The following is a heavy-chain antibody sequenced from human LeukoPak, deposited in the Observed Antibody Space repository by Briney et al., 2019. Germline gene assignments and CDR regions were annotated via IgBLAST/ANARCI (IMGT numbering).Heavy chain of an antibody. CDR1: GGTFSSYA. CDR3: ARVGRYYDFWSGYYPPDYYYYMDD. Sequence: GASVKVSCKASGGTFSSYAISWVRQAPGQGLEWMGGIIPIFGTANYAQKFQGRVTITADKSTSTAYMELSSLRSEDTAVYYCARVGRYYDFWSGYYPPDYYYYMDDWGKGTTVTVSS. J-gene: IGHJ6*03. V-gene: IGHV1-69*06. D-gene: IGHD3-3*01. CDR2: IIPIFGTA.